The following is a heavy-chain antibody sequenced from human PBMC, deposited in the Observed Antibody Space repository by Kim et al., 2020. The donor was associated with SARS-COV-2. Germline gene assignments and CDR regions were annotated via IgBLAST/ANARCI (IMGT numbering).Heavy chain of an antibody. Sequence: GGSLRLSCAASGFTFSSYGIHWVRQAPGKGLEWVAVISYDGSNQNYADSVKGRFTISRDNSKNTLYLQMNSLRAEDTVLYYCAKDTYYHDSSGYYIFDYWGQGTLVTVSS. CDR1: GFTFSSYG. CDR2: ISYDGSNQ. CDR3: AKDTYYHDSSGYYIFDY. V-gene: IGHV3-30*18. D-gene: IGHD3-22*01. J-gene: IGHJ4*02.